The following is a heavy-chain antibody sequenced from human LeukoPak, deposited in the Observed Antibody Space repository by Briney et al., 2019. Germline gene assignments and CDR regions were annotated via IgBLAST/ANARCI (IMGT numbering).Heavy chain of an antibody. CDR2: IYYSGST. CDR3: ARLGMYSTSFDY. J-gene: IGHJ4*02. D-gene: IGHD6-6*01. Sequence: SQTLSHTCTVSGGSISSGDYYWSWIRQPPGKGLEWIGNIYYSGSTYYNPSLRSRATISVDTSKNQFSLKLSSVPAADTAVYYCARLGMYSTSFDYWGQGTLVTVSS. V-gene: IGHV4-30-4*01. CDR1: GGSISSGDYY.